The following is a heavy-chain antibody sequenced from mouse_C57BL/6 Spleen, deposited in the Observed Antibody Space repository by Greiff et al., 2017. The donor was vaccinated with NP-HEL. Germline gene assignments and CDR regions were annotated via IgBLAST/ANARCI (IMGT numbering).Heavy chain of an antibody. CDR1: GYAFSSSW. Sequence: VQLQQSGPELVKPGASVKISCKASGYAFSSSWMNWVKQRPGKGLEWIGRIYPGDGDTNYNGKFKGKATLTADKSSSTAYMQLSSLTSEDSAVYFCARKGGQLRLGYFDYWGQSTTLTVSS. D-gene: IGHD3-2*02. V-gene: IGHV1-82*01. CDR3: ARKGGQLRLGYFDY. CDR2: IYPGDGDT. J-gene: IGHJ2*01.